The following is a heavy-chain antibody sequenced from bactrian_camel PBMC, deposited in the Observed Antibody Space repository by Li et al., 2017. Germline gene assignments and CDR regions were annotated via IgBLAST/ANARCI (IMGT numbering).Heavy chain of an antibody. J-gene: IGHJ4*01. D-gene: IGHD2*01. CDR1: YMTSC. V-gene: IGHV3S53*01. Sequence: HVQLVESGGGSVQSGGSLRLSCAASYMTSCMGWFRQRPGMEREGIVARGESGTTTYSDSVKGRFTISQDNAKRTLYLELNSLKTDDTAMYYCAIWNPVLFRLPDWGQGTQVTVS. CDR3: AIWNPVLFRLPD. CDR2: RGESGTT.